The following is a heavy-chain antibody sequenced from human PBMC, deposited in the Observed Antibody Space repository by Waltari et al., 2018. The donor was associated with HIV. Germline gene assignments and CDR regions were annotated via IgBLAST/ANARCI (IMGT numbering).Heavy chain of an antibody. CDR2: ISYYGDNK. D-gene: IGHD6-19*01. J-gene: IGHJ4*02. V-gene: IGHV3-30*18. Sequence: QLQLVESGGGVVQTGRSLRLSCAASGFTFSSYAMHWVRQAPGKGLEWVAVISYYGDNKYYADSVKGRFTISRDNSKNTLYLQMNSLRAEDTAVYYCAKGASGWSPGYWGQGTLVTVSS. CDR1: GFTFSSYA. CDR3: AKGASGWSPGY.